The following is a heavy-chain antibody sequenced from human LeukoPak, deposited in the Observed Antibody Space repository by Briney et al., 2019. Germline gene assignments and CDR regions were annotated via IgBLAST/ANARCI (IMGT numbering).Heavy chain of an antibody. V-gene: IGHV6-1*01. CDR3: ARQQRGAFDY. CDR2: TYYRSKLYN. J-gene: IGHJ4*02. Sequence: SQTLSLTCDISGDIFSSNTPAWNWIRQSPSRGREWLGRTYYRSKLYNDYAVSVRSRITINPDTAKNQFSLQLNSVTPEDTAVYYCARQQRGAFDYWGQGTLVTVSS. CDR1: GDIFSSNTPA. D-gene: IGHD6-13*01.